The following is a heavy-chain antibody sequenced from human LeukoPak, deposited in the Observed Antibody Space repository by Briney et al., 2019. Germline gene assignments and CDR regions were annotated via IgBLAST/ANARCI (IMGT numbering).Heavy chain of an antibody. J-gene: IGHJ4*02. Sequence: GGSLRLSCAPSGFTFNIYGLHWVRHAPGKGLEWVAFISYDGNDKHYAGSVKGRFTISRDNSKNTLYLQMNRLRAEDAAVYHCAKDRVAKRSVYYFEYWGQGTLVTVSS. CDR2: ISYDGNDK. V-gene: IGHV3-30*18. D-gene: IGHD1-14*01. CDR3: AKDRVAKRSVYYFEY. CDR1: GFTFNIYG.